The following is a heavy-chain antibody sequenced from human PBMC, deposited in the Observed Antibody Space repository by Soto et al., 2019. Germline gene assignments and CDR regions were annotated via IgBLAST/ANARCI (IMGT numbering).Heavy chain of an antibody. J-gene: IGHJ6*03. CDR2: ISWNSGSI. CDR1: GFTLDDYA. V-gene: IGHV3-9*01. CDR3: AKGGSLYYYYMDV. Sequence: QPGGSLRLSCAASGFTLDDYAMHWVRQAPGKGLEWVSGISWNSGSIGYADSVKGRFTISRDNAKNSLYLQMNSLRAEDTALYYCAKGGSLYYYYMDVWGKGTTVTVSS. D-gene: IGHD1-26*01.